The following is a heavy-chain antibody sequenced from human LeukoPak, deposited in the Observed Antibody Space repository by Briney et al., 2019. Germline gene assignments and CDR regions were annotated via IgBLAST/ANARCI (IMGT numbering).Heavy chain of an antibody. Sequence: SVKVSCKASGGTFGSYAISWVRQAPGQGLEWMGGIIPIFGTANYAQKFQGRVTITTDESTSTAYMELSSLRSEDTAVYYCAGSPYDSSGYYYVGLDYYYYYMDVWGKGTTVTVSS. CDR3: AGSPYDSSGYYYVGLDYYYYYMDV. CDR2: IIPIFGTA. D-gene: IGHD3-22*01. CDR1: GGTFGSYA. V-gene: IGHV1-69*05. J-gene: IGHJ6*03.